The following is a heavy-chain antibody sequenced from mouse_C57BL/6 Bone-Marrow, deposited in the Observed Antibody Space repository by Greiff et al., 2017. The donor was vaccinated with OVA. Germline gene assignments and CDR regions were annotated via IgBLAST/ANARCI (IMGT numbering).Heavy chain of an antibody. V-gene: IGHV6-6*01. CDR2: IRNKANNHAT. CDR3: TGLLRVSYAMDY. D-gene: IGHD2-3*01. Sequence: EVQLQESGGGLVQPGGSMKLSCAASGFTFSDAWMDWVRQSPEKGLEWVAEIRNKANNHATYYAESVKGRFTISRDDSKSSVYLQMNSLRAEDTGIYYCTGLLRVSYAMDYWGQGTSVTVSS. CDR1: GFTFSDAW. J-gene: IGHJ4*01.